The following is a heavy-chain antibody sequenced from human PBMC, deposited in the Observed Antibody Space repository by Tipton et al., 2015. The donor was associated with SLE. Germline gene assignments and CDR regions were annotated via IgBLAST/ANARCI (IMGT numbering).Heavy chain of an antibody. D-gene: IGHD2-8*01. J-gene: IGHJ5*02. CDR1: GGSITSHY. Sequence: TLSLTCTLSGGSITSHYWSWIRQPPGKGLEWIGRITNNGNTYYIPSLQSRVTMSVDTSKNHFSLKLSSVTAADTAVYYCARHDTNYGRNWFDPWGQGTLVTVSS. V-gene: IGHV4-59*04. CDR2: ITNNGNT. CDR3: ARHDTNYGRNWFDP.